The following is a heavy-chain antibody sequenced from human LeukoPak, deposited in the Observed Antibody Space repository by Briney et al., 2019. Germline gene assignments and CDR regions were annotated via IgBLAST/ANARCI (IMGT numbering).Heavy chain of an antibody. V-gene: IGHV4-61*02. CDR2: IYTSGST. J-gene: IGHJ1*01. D-gene: IGHD3-22*01. CDR1: GGSISSGSYY. Sequence: SQTPSLTCTVSGGSISSGSYYWSWIRQPAGKGLEWIGRIYTSGSTNYNPSLKSRVTISVDTSKNQFSLKLSSVTAADTAVYYCARGYDTEYFQHWGQGTLSPSPQ. CDR3: ARGYDTEYFQH.